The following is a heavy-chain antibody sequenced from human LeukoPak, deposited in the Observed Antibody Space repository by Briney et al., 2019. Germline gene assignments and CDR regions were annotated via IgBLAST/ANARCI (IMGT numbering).Heavy chain of an antibody. V-gene: IGHV3-30*02. Sequence: GGSLRLSCAASGFTFSSYGMHWVRQAPGKGLEWVAFIRYDGSNKYYADSVKGRFTISRDNSKNTLYLQMNSLRAEDTAVYYCARVYGDYGASMDVWGQGTTVTVSS. CDR3: ARVYGDYGASMDV. J-gene: IGHJ6*02. CDR2: IRYDGSNK. CDR1: GFTFSSYG. D-gene: IGHD4-17*01.